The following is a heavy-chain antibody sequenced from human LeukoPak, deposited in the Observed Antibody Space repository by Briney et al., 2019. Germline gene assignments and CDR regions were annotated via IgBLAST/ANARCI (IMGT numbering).Heavy chain of an antibody. V-gene: IGHV4-59*01. CDR3: ARGGYCTNGVCYSSDWFDP. CDR2: IYYSGST. J-gene: IGHJ5*02. D-gene: IGHD2-8*01. CDR1: GGSISSYY. Sequence: SETLSLTCTVSGGSISSYYWSWIRQPPGKGLEWIGYIYYSGSTNYNPSLKSRVTMSVDTSKNQFSLKLSSVTAADTAVYYCARGGYCTNGVCYSSDWFDPWGQGTLVTVSS.